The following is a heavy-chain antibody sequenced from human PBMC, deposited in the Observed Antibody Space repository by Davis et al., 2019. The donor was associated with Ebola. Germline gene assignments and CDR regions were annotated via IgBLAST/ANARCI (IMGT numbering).Heavy chain of an antibody. CDR2: IYPGDSDA. CDR3: ARVDMLTGYSFDY. V-gene: IGHV5-51*01. D-gene: IGHD3-9*01. Sequence: GGSLRLSCKGSGYSFPSFWLGWVRQMPGKGLEWMGTIYPGDSDAKYSPSFQGHVTISADKSINTAYLQWSSLKASDSAIYYCARVDMLTGYSFDYWGRGTVVTVSS. J-gene: IGHJ4*02. CDR1: GYSFPSFW.